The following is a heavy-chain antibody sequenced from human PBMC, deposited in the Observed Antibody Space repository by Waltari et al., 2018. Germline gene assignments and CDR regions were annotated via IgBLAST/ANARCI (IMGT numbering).Heavy chain of an antibody. D-gene: IGHD3-3*01. CDR1: GFTFDDYA. J-gene: IGHJ4*02. CDR3: AKDSGPDFWSGPLDY. V-gene: IGHV3-43D*04. CDR2: IRWDGGST. Sequence: EVQLVESGGVVVQPGGSLSLSCAASGFTFDDYAMHWVRQAPGKGLEWVSLIRWDGGSTYYADSVKGRFTISRDNSKNSLYLQMNSLRAEDTALYYCAKDSGPDFWSGPLDYWGQGTLVTVSS.